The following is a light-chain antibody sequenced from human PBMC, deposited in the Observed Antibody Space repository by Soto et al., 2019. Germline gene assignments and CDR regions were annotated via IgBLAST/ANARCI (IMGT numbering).Light chain of an antibody. Sequence: QSVLTQPPSASGSPGQSVTFSCTGTSSDIGAYVSWYQHHPGKAPKLVISEVNKRPSGVPDRFSGSKSGNTASLTVSGLQAEDEADYYCGSYAGNNIFLFGGGTQLTVL. J-gene: IGLJ2*01. CDR3: GSYAGNNIFL. CDR2: EVN. V-gene: IGLV2-8*01. CDR1: SSDIGAY.